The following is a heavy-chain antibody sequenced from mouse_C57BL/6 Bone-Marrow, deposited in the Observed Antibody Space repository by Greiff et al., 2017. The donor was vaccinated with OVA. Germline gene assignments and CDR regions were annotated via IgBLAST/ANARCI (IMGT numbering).Heavy chain of an antibody. CDR3: AREVGSNYVMDY. CDR2: INYDGSSP. J-gene: IGHJ4*01. Sequence: EVKLMESEGGLVQPGSSMKLSCTASGFTFSDYSMAWVRQVPEKGLEWVANINYDGSSPYYLDYLKSRFIISRDNAKNILYLQMSSLKSEDTATYYCAREVGSNYVMDYWGQGTSVTVSS. D-gene: IGHD2-5*01. CDR1: GFTFSDYS. V-gene: IGHV5-16*01.